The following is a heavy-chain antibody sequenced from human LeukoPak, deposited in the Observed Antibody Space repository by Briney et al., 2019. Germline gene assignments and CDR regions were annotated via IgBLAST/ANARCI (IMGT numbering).Heavy chain of an antibody. CDR2: INHSGST. Sequence: SETLSLTCAVYGGSFSGYYWSWIRQPPGKGLAWIGEINHSGSTNYNPSLKSRVTISVDTSKNQFSLKLSSVTAADTAVYYCARDGDDFWSGYHFDYWGQGTLVTVSS. D-gene: IGHD3-3*01. V-gene: IGHV4-34*01. CDR3: ARDGDDFWSGYHFDY. CDR1: GGSFSGYY. J-gene: IGHJ4*02.